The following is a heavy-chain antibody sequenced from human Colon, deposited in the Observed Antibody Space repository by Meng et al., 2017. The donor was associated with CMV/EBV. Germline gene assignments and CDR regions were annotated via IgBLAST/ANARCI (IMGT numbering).Heavy chain of an antibody. CDR1: GFTFSSYS. V-gene: IGHV3-21*01. CDR2: ISSSSSYI. D-gene: IGHD7-27*01. Sequence: GESLKISCAASGFTFSSYSMNWVRQAPGKGLEWVSSISSSSSYIYYADSVKGRFTISRDNAKNSLYLQMNSLRAEDTAVYYCAKRTANWGPFDYWGQGTLVTVSS. CDR3: AKRTANWGPFDY. J-gene: IGHJ4*02.